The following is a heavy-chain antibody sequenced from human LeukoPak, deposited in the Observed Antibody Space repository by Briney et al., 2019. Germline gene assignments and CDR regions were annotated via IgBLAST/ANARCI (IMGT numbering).Heavy chain of an antibody. D-gene: IGHD3-3*01. CDR2: IRSKAHSYAT. CDR3: TWSGLKIES. J-gene: IGHJ4*02. Sequence: GGSLRLSCAASGFTFSGSAMHWVRQASGKGLEWVGRIRSKAHSYATAYAASVKGRFTISRDGSKNMVFLQMNSLKTDDTALYYCTWSGLKIESWGQGTLVTVSS. CDR1: GFTFSGSA. V-gene: IGHV3-73*01.